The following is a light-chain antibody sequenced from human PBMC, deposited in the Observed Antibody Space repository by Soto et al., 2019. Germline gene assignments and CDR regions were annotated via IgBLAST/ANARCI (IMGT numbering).Light chain of an antibody. CDR1: NTDIGVYDY. Sequence: QSALTQPASVSGSPGQSITISCTGTNTDIGVYDYVSWYQQHPGKAPKVIIYEVTNRPSGVSNRFSGSKSGDTASLTISGLQSEDEADYYCSSYTTSATLVFGGGTQLTVL. V-gene: IGLV2-14*01. CDR3: SSYTTSATLV. CDR2: EVT. J-gene: IGLJ3*02.